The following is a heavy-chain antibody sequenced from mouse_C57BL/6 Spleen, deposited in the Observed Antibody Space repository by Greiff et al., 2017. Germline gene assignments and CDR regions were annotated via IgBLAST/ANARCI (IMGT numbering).Heavy chain of an antibody. CDR3: TTGGGTNFDY. Sequence: VQLKQSGAELVRPGASVKLSCPASGFNIKDDYMHWVKQRPEQGLEWIGWIDPENGDTEYASKFQGKATITADTSSNTSYLQLSSLTSEDTAVYYCTTGGGTNFDYWGQGTTLTVSS. J-gene: IGHJ2*01. CDR2: IDPENGDT. D-gene: IGHD3-3*01. V-gene: IGHV14-4*01. CDR1: GFNIKDDY.